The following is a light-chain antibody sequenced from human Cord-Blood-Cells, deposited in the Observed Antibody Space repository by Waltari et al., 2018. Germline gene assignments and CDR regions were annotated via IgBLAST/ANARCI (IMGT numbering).Light chain of an antibody. V-gene: IGLV2-23*01. CDR3: CSYAGSSTYV. CDR2: EGS. J-gene: IGLJ1*01. CDR1: RSDFGSYNL. Sequence: QSALTQPDSVCGSPGQSITISCPGTRSDFGSYNLVSWYQQHPGKAPKLMIYEGSKRPSGVSNRFSGSKSGNTASLTISELQAEDEAVYYCCSYAGSSTYVFGTGTKVTVL.